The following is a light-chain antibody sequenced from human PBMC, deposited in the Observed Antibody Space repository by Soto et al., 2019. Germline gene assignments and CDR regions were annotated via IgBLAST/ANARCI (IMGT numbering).Light chain of an antibody. Sequence: NVVTQFPGTLSFAPGGRTTPSCRARQGVSRSFVAWYQQKPGQAPRLVIYGAASRATGIPDRFSGSGSGTDFTLTISRLEPEDFAVYYCQQYGSLPITFGQGTRLEIK. CDR1: QGVSRSF. CDR2: GAA. V-gene: IGKV3-20*01. CDR3: QQYGSLPIT. J-gene: IGKJ5*01.